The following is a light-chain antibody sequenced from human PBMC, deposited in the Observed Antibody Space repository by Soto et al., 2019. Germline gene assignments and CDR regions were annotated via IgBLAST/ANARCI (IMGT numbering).Light chain of an antibody. Sequence: QSALTQPASVSGSPGQSTTISCTGTSSDVGSYNLVSWYQQHPGKAPKLMIFEVSKRPSGFSNRFSGSKSGNTASLTISGLHAEDEADYYCCSYAGSRYVFGTGTKLTVL. V-gene: IGLV2-23*02. J-gene: IGLJ1*01. CDR1: SSDVGSYNL. CDR3: CSYAGSRYV. CDR2: EVS.